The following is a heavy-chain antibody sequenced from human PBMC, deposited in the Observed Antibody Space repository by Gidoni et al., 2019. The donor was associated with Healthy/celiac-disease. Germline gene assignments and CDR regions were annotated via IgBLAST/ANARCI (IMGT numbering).Heavy chain of an antibody. CDR1: GFTFSSYG. V-gene: IGHV3-30*18. J-gene: IGHJ4*02. Sequence: QVQLVESGGGVVQPGRSLRLSCAAAGFTFSSYGMHWVRQAPGTGLEWVAVISYDGSNKYYADSVKGRFTISRDNSKNTLYLQMNSLRAEDTAVYYCAKEYYKTPDYWGQGTLVTVSS. CDR3: AKEYYKTPDY. D-gene: IGHD1-26*01. CDR2: ISYDGSNK.